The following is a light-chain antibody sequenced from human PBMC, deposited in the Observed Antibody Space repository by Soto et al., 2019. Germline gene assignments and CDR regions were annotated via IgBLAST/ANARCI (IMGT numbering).Light chain of an antibody. CDR3: QQFGSSPHT. V-gene: IGKV3-20*01. CDR1: QSVSSTY. J-gene: IGKJ2*01. Sequence: EIVLTQSPGTLSLSPGERATLSCRASQSVSSTYLAWYQQKPGQAPRLLIYGASRRATGIPDRFSGSGSGTDFTLTISRLEPEDFAVYYCQQFGSSPHTFGQGTKLEI. CDR2: GAS.